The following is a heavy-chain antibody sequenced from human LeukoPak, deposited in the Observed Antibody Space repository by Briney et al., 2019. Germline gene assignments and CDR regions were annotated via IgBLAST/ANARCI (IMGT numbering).Heavy chain of an antibody. J-gene: IGHJ3*02. CDR2: ISSSSSTI. V-gene: IGHV3-48*02. CDR1: GFTFSSYS. CDR3: ARGLGPWPQRRDAFDI. Sequence: PGGSLRLSCAASGFTFSSYSMSWVRQAPGKGLEWVSYISSSSSTIYYADSVKGRFTISRDNAKNSLYLQMNSLRDEDTAVYYCARGLGPWPQRRDAFDIWGQGTMVTVSS. D-gene: IGHD7-27*01.